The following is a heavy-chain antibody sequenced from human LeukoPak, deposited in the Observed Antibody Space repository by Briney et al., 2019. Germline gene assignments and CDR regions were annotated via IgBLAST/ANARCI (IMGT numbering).Heavy chain of an antibody. CDR3: AREGIAVAFDY. CDR1: GFTFSSYA. J-gene: IGHJ4*02. Sequence: SLRLSCAASGFTFSSYAMHWVRQAPGKGLEWVAVISYDGSNKYYADSVKGRFTISRDNSENTLYLQMNSLRAEDTAVYYCAREGIAVAFDYWGQGTLVTVSS. V-gene: IGHV3-30*04. CDR2: ISYDGSNK. D-gene: IGHD6-19*01.